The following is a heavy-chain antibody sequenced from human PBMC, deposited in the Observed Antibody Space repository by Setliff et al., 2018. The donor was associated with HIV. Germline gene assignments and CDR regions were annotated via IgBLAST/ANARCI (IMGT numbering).Heavy chain of an antibody. D-gene: IGHD3-22*01. V-gene: IGHV3-30*02. J-gene: IGHJ4*02. CDR1: GFTFSTYG. CDR3: AKDSYYDSSGSPFDY. CDR2: IRYDGSDK. Sequence: SGGSLRLSCAASGFTFSTYGMHWVRQAPGKGLEWVAFIRYDGSDKYYADSVKGRFTISRDNSKNTLYLQMNSLRAEDTAVYYCAKDSYYDSSGSPFDYWGQGTLVTV.